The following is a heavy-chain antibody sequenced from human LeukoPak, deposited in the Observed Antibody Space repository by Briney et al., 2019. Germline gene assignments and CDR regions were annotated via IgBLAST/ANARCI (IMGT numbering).Heavy chain of an antibody. J-gene: IGHJ4*02. CDR1: GYSMRSYY. Sequence: PSETVSLTCNVSGYSMRSYYWSWLRQPPGKGLEWLAYFSHSGTTNYNPTLKSRVIISVDTSNHQFSLTLSSVTAADTAVYYCARHLDYDSGGYFYPYFDDWGQGALVTVSS. CDR3: ARHLDYDSGGYFYPYFDD. D-gene: IGHD3-22*01. CDR2: FSHSGTT. V-gene: IGHV4-59*08.